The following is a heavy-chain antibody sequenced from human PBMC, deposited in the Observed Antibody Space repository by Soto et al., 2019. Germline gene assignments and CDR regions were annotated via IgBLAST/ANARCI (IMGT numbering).Heavy chain of an antibody. CDR3: ARHGGHYFDY. CDR2: IYHSLSI. CDR1: SGSFSGYY. J-gene: IGHJ4*02. D-gene: IGHD3-16*01. V-gene: IGHV4-34*01. Sequence: SETLSLTCAFYSGSFSGYYWRLIRQPPGKGLEWIGEIYHSLSIVYNPSLKSRVTISGDSSKNQFSLKLSSVTAADTAVYYCARHGGHYFDYWGQGNLVTVSS.